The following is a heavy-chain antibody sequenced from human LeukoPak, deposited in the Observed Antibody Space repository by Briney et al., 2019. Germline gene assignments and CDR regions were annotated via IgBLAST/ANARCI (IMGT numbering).Heavy chain of an antibody. D-gene: IGHD3-10*01. V-gene: IGHV1-69*01. J-gene: IGHJ3*02. CDR3: ARDRRTMVRGVIGDI. CDR2: IIPIFGTA. CDR1: GGTFSSYA. Sequence: LVKVSCKASGGTFSSYAISWVRQAPGQGLEWVGGIIPIFGTANYAQKFQGRVTITADESTSTAYMELSSLRSEDTAVYYCARDRRTMVRGVIGDIWGQGTMVTVSS.